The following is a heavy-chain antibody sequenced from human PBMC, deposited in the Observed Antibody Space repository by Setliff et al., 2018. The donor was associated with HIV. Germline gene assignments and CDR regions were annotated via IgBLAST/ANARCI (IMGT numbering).Heavy chain of an antibody. CDR2: INHSGST. Sequence: PSETLSLTCAVYGGSFSGYYWSWIRQPPGKGLEWIGEINHSGSTNCNPSLKSRVTISVDTSMDSLRAEDTAVYYCARDSRTGYFDSWGQGTLVTVS. D-gene: IGHD3-22*01. J-gene: IGHJ4*02. CDR1: GGSFSGYY. CDR3: ARDSRTGYFDS. V-gene: IGHV4-34*01.